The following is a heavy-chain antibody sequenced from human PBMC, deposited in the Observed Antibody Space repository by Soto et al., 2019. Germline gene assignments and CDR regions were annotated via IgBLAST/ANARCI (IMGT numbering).Heavy chain of an antibody. Sequence: ASVKVSCKASGYTFTSYGISWVRQAPGQGLEWMGWISAYNGNTNYAQKLQGRVTMTTDTSTSTAYMELRSLRSDDTAVYYCARDRYCSGGSCIVSHYSYYGMDVWGQGTTVTVSS. CDR1: GYTFTSYG. CDR3: ARDRYCSGGSCIVSHYSYYGMDV. CDR2: ISAYNGNT. D-gene: IGHD2-15*01. V-gene: IGHV1-18*01. J-gene: IGHJ6*02.